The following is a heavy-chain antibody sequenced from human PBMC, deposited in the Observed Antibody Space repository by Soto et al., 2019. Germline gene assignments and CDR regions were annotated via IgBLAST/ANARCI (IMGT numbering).Heavy chain of an antibody. Sequence: QVQLQESGPGLVKPSGTLSLTCAVSSGSISSRNWWSWVRQPPGKGLEWIGEIYHTGSTNYNPSLNSRVTIAVDTSKNTFSRKLSSVTAASTAVYYCASVAKVVVVEAAAPDYYYYMDVWGKGTTVTVSS. CDR2: IYHTGST. D-gene: IGHD2-15*01. J-gene: IGHJ6*03. CDR1: SGSISSRNW. CDR3: ASVAKVVVVEAAAPDYYYYMDV. V-gene: IGHV4-4*02.